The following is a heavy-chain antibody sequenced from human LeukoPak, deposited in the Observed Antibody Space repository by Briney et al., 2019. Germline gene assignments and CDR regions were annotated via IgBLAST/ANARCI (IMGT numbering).Heavy chain of an antibody. V-gene: IGHV1-2*02. CDR1: GYTLTGYY. J-gene: IGHJ4*02. Sequence: ASVKASCKASGYTLTGYYLHWVRQAPGQGLEWMGWINPNSGGTNYAQKFQGRVTMTRDTSISTAYMELSRLRSDDTAFYYCARDSAQALYYYDSGGYYYFDYWGQGTLVTVSS. CDR2: INPNSGGT. CDR3: ARDSAQALYYYDSGGYYYFDY. D-gene: IGHD3-22*01.